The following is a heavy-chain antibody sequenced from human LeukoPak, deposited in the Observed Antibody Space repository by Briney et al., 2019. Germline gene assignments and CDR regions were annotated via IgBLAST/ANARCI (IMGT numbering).Heavy chain of an antibody. D-gene: IGHD2-15*01. CDR1: GFTFSNYW. V-gene: IGHV3-7*01. CDR2: IKQDGGEK. CDR3: ARDSGGSASHGFDAFDI. Sequence: PGGSLRLSCAASGFTFSNYWMNWVRQAPGKGLEWVANIKQDGGEKSYVDSVKGRFTISRDNAKNSLHLQMNSLRAEDTAVYYCARDSGGSASHGFDAFDIRGQGTMVTVSS. J-gene: IGHJ3*02.